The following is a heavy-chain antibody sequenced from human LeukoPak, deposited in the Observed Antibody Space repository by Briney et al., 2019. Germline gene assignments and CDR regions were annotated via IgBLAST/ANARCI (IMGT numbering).Heavy chain of an antibody. CDR3: ARVMSGDWNQLFFDY. D-gene: IGHD1-1*01. Sequence: ASVKVSCKASGYTFASYSITWVRQAPGQGLEWMGWISAYNGNTNYAQTLQGRVTMTTDTSTSTAYMELRSLRSGDTAVYYCARVMSGDWNQLFFDYWGQGTLVTVSS. J-gene: IGHJ4*02. CDR2: ISAYNGNT. V-gene: IGHV1-18*01. CDR1: GYTFASYS.